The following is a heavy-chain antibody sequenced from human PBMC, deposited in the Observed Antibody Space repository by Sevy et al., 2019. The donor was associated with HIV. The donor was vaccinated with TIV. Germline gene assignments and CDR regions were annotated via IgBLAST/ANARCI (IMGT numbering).Heavy chain of an antibody. J-gene: IGHJ3*02. D-gene: IGHD3-3*01. CDR2: INPNSGVT. CDR1: GYIFSDYN. Sequence: ASVKVSCKTTGYIFSDYNMHWVRQAPGQGLEWMALINPNSGVTIYAHNFRGRVSVTRDTSMSTAYMELIGLKSDDTAVYYCVREDINAPRTLLSFDIWGQGTMVTVSS. V-gene: IGHV1-2*06. CDR3: VREDINAPRTLLSFDI.